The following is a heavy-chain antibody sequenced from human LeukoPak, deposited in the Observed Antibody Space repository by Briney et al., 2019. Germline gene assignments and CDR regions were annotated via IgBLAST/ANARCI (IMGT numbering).Heavy chain of an antibody. CDR2: ISGSGSTT. J-gene: IGHJ4*02. V-gene: IGHV3-48*04. CDR3: ARDLNGEQWLGLPPDY. Sequence: GGSLSLSCAASGFTFKLYWMHWVRQVPGKRPVWVSGISGSGSTTYYADSVKARFTISRDNAKNSLYLQMNSLRAEDTAVYYCARDLNGEQWLGLPPDYWGQGTLVTVSS. CDR1: GFTFKLYW. D-gene: IGHD6-19*01.